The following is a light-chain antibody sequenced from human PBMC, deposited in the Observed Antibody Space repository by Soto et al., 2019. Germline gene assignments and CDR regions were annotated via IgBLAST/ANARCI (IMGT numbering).Light chain of an antibody. CDR3: QQYNNWPWT. CDR2: GAS. J-gene: IGKJ1*01. V-gene: IGKV3-15*01. CDR1: QTVSSD. Sequence: EIVMTQSPVTLSVSPGERATLSCRASQTVSSDLAWYQQKPGQAPRLLIYGASTRATGIPARFSGSGSGTEFTLTISSLQSEDFAVYSCQQYNNWPWTFGQGTKVDI.